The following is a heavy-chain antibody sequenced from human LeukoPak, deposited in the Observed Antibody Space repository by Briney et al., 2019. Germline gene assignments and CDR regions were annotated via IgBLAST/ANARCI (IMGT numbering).Heavy chain of an antibody. CDR1: GGTFSSYA. CDR2: IIPIFGSA. J-gene: IGHJ6*03. CDR3: ARDKAPYNWNYGNDYDYYMDV. V-gene: IGHV1-69*05. D-gene: IGHD1-7*01. Sequence: GASVKVSCKASGGTFSSYAISLVRQAPGQGLEWMGGIIPIFGSANYAQKFQGRVTITTDESTSTAYMELSSLRSEDTAVYYCARDKAPYNWNYGNDYDYYMDVWGKGTTVTVSS.